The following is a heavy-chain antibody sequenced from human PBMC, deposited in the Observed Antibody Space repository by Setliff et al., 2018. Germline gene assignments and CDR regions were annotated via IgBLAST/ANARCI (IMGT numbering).Heavy chain of an antibody. CDR1: GDSLRNDY. D-gene: IGHD3-10*01. Sequence: SETLSLTCSVSGDSLRNDYWTWIRQPPGKGLEWIGNMHAGGNINYNPSLKGRVTLSLATSKSQFSLNLTSLTAADTAIYYCARGRLSFGSYGSGNQWKYYYYMDVWGKGTTVTVSS. CDR2: MHAGGNI. J-gene: IGHJ6*03. CDR3: ARGRLSFGSYGSGNQWKYYYYMDV. V-gene: IGHV4-4*08.